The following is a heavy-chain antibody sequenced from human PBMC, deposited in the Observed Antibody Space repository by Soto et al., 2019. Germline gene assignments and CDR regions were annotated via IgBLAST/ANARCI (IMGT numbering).Heavy chain of an antibody. V-gene: IGHV4-39*02. CDR3: ARETRVGGSKLFDP. CDR2: IYYSGST. D-gene: IGHD2-2*01. Sequence: SETLSLTCTVSGCSISSSSYYWGWIRQPPGKGLEWIGSIYYSGSTYYNPSLKSRVTISVDTSKNQFSLKLSSVTAADTAVYYCARETRVGGSKLFDPWGQGTLVTVSS. CDR1: GCSISSSSYY. J-gene: IGHJ5*02.